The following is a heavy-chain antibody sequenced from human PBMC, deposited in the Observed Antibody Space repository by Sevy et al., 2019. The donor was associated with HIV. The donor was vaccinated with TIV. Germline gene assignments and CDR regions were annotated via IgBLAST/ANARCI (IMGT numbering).Heavy chain of an antibody. Sequence: SETLSLTCTVSGGSISSGGYYWSWIRQHPGKGLEWIGYIYYSWSTYYNPSLKSRVTISVDTSKNQFSLKLSSVTAADTAVYYCARAIYPPEDNWFDPWGQGTLVTVSS. CDR2: IYYSWST. CDR1: GGSISSGGYY. J-gene: IGHJ5*02. CDR3: ARAIYPPEDNWFDP. V-gene: IGHV4-31*03.